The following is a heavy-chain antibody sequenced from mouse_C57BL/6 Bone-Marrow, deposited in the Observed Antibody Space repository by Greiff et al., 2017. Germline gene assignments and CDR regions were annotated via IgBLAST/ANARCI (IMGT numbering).Heavy chain of an antibody. CDR3: ARHYSWYFDV. J-gene: IGHJ1*03. CDR2: ISNGGGST. CDR1: GFTFSDYY. V-gene: IGHV5-12*01. D-gene: IGHD1-1*01. Sequence: EVKVVESGGGLVQPGGSLKLSCAASGFTFSDYYMYWVRQTPEKRLEWVAYISNGGGSTYYPDTVKGRFTISRDNAKNTLYLQMSRMKSEDTAMYYCARHYSWYFDVWGTGTTVTVSS.